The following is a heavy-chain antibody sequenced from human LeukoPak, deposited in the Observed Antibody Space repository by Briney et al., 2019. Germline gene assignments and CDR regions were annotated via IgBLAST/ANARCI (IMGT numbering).Heavy chain of an antibody. CDR2: MKQGGGEK. Sequence: GGSLRLSCAASGFTFSSYWMSWVRQAPGKGLEWVANMKQGGGEKYYVDSVKGRFTISRDNAKNSLYLQMNSLRADDTAVYYCARGSNYVRAYYMDVWGKGTTVTVSS. V-gene: IGHV3-7*04. D-gene: IGHD4-11*01. CDR3: ARGSNYVRAYYMDV. J-gene: IGHJ6*03. CDR1: GFTFSSYW.